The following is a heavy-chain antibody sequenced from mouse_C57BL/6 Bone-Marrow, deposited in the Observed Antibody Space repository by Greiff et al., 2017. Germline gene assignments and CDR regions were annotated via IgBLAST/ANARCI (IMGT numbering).Heavy chain of an antibody. V-gene: IGHV1-54*01. J-gene: IGHJ1*03. CDR3: AIGPSYYGSSYGRYFDV. CDR1: GYAFTNYL. CDR2: INPGSGGT. Sequence: VQLQQSGAELVRPGTSVKVSCKASGYAFTNYLIEWVKQRPGQGLEWIGVINPGSGGTNYNEKFKGKATLTADKSSSTAYMQLSSLTSEDSAVYFCAIGPSYYGSSYGRYFDVWGTGTTVTVSS. D-gene: IGHD1-1*01.